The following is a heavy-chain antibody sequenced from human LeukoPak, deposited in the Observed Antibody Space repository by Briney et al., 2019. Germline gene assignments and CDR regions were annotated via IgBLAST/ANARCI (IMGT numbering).Heavy chain of an antibody. Sequence: GASVKVSCKASGYTFTGYYMHWVRQAPGQGLGWMGWINPNSGGTNYAQKFQGRVTMTRDTSISTAYMELSRLRSDDTAVYYCARDGSSSSSGYGMDVWGQGTTVTVSS. CDR1: GYTFTGYY. CDR2: INPNSGGT. J-gene: IGHJ6*02. D-gene: IGHD6-13*01. CDR3: ARDGSSSSSGYGMDV. V-gene: IGHV1-2*02.